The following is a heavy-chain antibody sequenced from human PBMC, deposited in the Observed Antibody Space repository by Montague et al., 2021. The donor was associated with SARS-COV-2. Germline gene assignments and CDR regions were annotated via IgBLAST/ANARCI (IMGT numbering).Heavy chain of an antibody. J-gene: IGHJ4*02. CDR2: IIREGTET. D-gene: IGHD2-8*02. CDR3: VREVWWSFDL. Sequence: SLRLSCAASGFSYTIHYMSWVRQAPGKGLQWIAKIIREGTETYYXXSLRGRFIVSRDSAKKSMTLEMHSLTVDDTAVYYCVREVWWSFDLWGQGAPVTVSS. CDR1: GFSYTIHY. V-gene: IGHV3-7*03.